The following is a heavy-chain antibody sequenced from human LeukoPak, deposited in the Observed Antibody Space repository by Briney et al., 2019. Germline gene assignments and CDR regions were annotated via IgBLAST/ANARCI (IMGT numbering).Heavy chain of an antibody. J-gene: IGHJ4*02. CDR3: ARETTAGVTDY. CDR2: IYHSGST. V-gene: IGHV4-30-2*01. CDR1: GGSISSGGYS. D-gene: IGHD6-13*01. Sequence: PSQTLSLACAVSGGSISSGGYSWSWIRQPPEKGLEWIGYIYHSGSTYYNPSLKSRVTISVDRSKNQFSLKLSSVTAADTAVYYCARETTAGVTDYWGQGTLVTVSS.